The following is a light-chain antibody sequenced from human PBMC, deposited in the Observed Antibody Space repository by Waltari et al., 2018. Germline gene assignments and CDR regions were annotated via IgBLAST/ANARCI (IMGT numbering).Light chain of an antibody. CDR1: PSPVHSDGNPY. CDR2: KIS. J-gene: IGKJ2*01. V-gene: IGKV2-30*02. CDR3: MQGSHWPRT. Sequence: DVVLTQSPLFLPVTLGQPASMSCRSSPSPVHSDGNPYLNWFHQRPGRSPRRLIYKISRRESGVPDRFSGSGSGTDFTLKISRVEAEDVGVYYCMQGSHWPRTFGQGTKLEI.